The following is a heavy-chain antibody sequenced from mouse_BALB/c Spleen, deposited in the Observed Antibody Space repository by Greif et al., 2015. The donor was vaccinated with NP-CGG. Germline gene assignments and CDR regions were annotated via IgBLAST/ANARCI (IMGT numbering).Heavy chain of an antibody. CDR2: IWAGGST. CDR3: ARELDDYDGYYAMDY. CDR1: GFSLTSYG. J-gene: IGHJ4*01. Sequence: VKLQESGPGLVAPSQSLSITCTVSGFSLTSYGVHWVRQPPGKGLEWLGVIWAGGSTNYNSALMSRLSISKDNSKSQVFLKMNSLQTDDTAMYYCARELDDYDGYYAMDYWGQGTSVTVSS. V-gene: IGHV2-9*02. D-gene: IGHD2-4*01.